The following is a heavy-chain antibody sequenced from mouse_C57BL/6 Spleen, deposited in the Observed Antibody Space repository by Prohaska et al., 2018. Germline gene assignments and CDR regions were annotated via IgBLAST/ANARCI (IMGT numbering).Heavy chain of an antibody. D-gene: IGHD2-1*01. J-gene: IGHJ2*01. CDR2: IDPANGNT. Sequence: EVQLQQSVAELVRPGASVKLSCTASGFNIKNTYMHWVKQSPEQGLEWIGRIDPANGNTKYAPKFQGKATITADTSSNTAYMELRSLTSEDTAVYYCARRIYYGNYWDYWGQGTTLTVSS. V-gene: IGHV14-3*01. CDR1: GFNIKNTY. CDR3: ARRIYYGNYWDY.